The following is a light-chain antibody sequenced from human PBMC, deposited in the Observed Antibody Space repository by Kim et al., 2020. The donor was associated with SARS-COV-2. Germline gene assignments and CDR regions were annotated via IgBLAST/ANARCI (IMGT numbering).Light chain of an antibody. Sequence: KTVTISCTRSSGSIASNYVQWYQQRPGSSPTTVIYEDNQRPSGVPDRFSGSIDSSSSSASLTISGLKTEDEADYYCQSYDSSNHGVFGGGTKLTVL. CDR3: QSYDSSNHGV. V-gene: IGLV6-57*01. CDR1: SGSIASNY. J-gene: IGLJ2*01. CDR2: EDN.